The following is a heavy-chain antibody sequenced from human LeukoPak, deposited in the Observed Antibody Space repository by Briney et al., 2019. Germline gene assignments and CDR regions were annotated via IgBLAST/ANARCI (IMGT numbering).Heavy chain of an antibody. V-gene: IGHV3-30*04. CDR1: GFTFSSYA. CDR2: ISYDGSNK. J-gene: IGHJ4*02. D-gene: IGHD3-10*01. CDR3: ARALKGPMVRGVDY. Sequence: GGTLRLSCAASGFTFSSYAMHWVRQAPGKGLEWVAVISYDGSNKYYAYSVKGRFTISRDNSKNTLYLQMNSLRAEDTAVYYCARALKGPMVRGVDYWRQGTLVTVSS.